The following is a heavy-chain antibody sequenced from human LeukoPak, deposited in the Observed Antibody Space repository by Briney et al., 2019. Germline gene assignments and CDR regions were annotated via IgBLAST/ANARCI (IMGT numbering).Heavy chain of an antibody. CDR2: MYRAGNI. V-gene: IGHV3-53*01. Sequence: GGSLRLSCLASGFTVSSTDMTCVRQTPGRGLDWVSFMYRAGNIYYADSVRGRVNMSRDISQKVVYLELNTLRAEDTAVYYCAAGGLTAERHAFEIWGHGTVVTVSS. J-gene: IGHJ3*02. CDR3: AAGGLTAERHAFEI. D-gene: IGHD2-21*02. CDR1: GFTVSSTD.